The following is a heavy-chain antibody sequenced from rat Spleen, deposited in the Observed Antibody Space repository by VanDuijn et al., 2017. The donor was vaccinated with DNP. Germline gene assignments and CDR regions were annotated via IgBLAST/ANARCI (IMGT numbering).Heavy chain of an antibody. J-gene: IGHJ2*01. Sequence: EVQLVESGGGLVQPGRSLKLSCVASGFTFSTYNMAWIRQAPTMGLEWVAYIRYDGGSTKYGDSVKGRFTISRDNAKNTLYLQMSSLRSEDMATYYCVRWNSGHFDYWGQGVMVTVSS. CDR3: VRWNSGHFDY. CDR1: GFTFSTYN. CDR2: IRYDGGST. V-gene: IGHV5-22*01. D-gene: IGHD4-3*01.